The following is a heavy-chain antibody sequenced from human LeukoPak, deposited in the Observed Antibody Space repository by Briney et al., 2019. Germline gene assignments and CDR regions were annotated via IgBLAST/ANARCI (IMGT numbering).Heavy chain of an antibody. J-gene: IGHJ4*02. CDR2: IYYTGST. Sequence: SETLSLTCSVSGASISGGTYYWGWIRQPPGKGLEWIGSIYYTGSTYDNPSLKSRVAISVDTSKNQFSLKLSSVTGAGTAVYYCARRGGSGRAFDYWGQGTLVTVSS. CDR1: GASISGGTYY. CDR3: ARRGGSGRAFDY. V-gene: IGHV4-39*01. D-gene: IGHD1-26*01.